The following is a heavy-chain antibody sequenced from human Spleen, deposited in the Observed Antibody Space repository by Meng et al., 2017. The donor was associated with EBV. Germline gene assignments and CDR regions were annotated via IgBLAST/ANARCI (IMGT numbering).Heavy chain of an antibody. D-gene: IGHD1-1*01. CDR1: GGTFRSDA. CDR2: TIPIFGTA. Sequence: VRLWQSGAGVKKPGSAVKGSCKASGGTFRSDAIIWVQQAPGQGLEWVGGTIPIFGTADYAQRFQGRVTITADESTSTAYMELSSLRSEDTAVYYCARGIWKADDSGYFDYWGQGTLVTVSS. V-gene: IGHV1-69*01. CDR3: ARGIWKADDSGYFDY. J-gene: IGHJ4*02.